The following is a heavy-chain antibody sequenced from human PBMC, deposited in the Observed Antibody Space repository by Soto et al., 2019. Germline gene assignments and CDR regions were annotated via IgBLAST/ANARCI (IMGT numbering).Heavy chain of an antibody. CDR1: GYTFTSYA. CDR3: ARTPPYGITSNWFDP. CDR2: INAGNGNT. V-gene: IGHV1-3*01. J-gene: IGHJ5*02. Sequence: ASVKVSCKASGYTFTSYAMHWVRQAPGQRLEWMGWINAGNGNTKYSQKFQGRVTITRDTSASTAYMELSSLRSEDTAVYYCARTPPYGITSNWFDPWGQGTLVTVSS. D-gene: IGHD3-16*01.